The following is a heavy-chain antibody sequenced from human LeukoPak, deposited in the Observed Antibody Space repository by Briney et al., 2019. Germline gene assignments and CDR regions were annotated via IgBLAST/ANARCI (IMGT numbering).Heavy chain of an antibody. J-gene: IGHJ5*02. Sequence: TSQTLSLTCAISGDSVSSNSAAWNWIRQSPSRGLEWLGRTYYRSKWYNDYAVSVKSRITINPDTSKNQSSLQLNSVTPEDTAVYYCARGVIVGATTYNWFDPWGQGTLVTVSS. D-gene: IGHD1-26*01. CDR2: TYYRSKWYN. CDR1: GDSVSSNSAA. CDR3: ARGVIVGATTYNWFDP. V-gene: IGHV6-1*01.